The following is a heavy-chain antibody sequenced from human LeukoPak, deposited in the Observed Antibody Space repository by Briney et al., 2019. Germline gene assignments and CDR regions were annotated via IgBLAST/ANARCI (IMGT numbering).Heavy chain of an antibody. Sequence: GASLRLSCTASGFSFSNYAMSWVRQTPGKGLEWVSTISGSDGSTNYADSVKGRFTFSRDNSENTLSLQMNSLRAEDTAIYYCSKGPHSMYSTSWFDYWGQGTLVTVSS. CDR1: GFSFSNYA. V-gene: IGHV3-23*01. CDR2: ISGSDGST. D-gene: IGHD2-2*01. CDR3: SKGPHSMYSTSWFDY. J-gene: IGHJ4*02.